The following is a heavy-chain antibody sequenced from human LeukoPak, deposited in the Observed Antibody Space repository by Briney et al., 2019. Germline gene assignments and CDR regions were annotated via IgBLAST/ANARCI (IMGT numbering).Heavy chain of an antibody. CDR3: AKGGPQTPRGAYYFDY. D-gene: IGHD3-16*01. V-gene: IGHV3-30*18. J-gene: IGHJ4*02. Sequence: GGSLRLSCAASGFTFSSYGMHWVRQAPGKGLEWVAVISYDGSNKYYADSVKGRFTISRDNSKNTLYLQMNSLRLEDTAVYYCAKGGPQTPRGAYYFDYWGQGTLVTVSS. CDR1: GFTFSSYG. CDR2: ISYDGSNK.